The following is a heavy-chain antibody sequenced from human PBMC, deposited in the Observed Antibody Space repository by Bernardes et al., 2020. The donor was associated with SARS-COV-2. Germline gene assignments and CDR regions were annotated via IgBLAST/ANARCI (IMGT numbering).Heavy chain of an antibody. CDR2: ISYAGST. CDR1: GGSVFSGTFY. J-gene: IGHJ1*01. CDR3: ARDGDS. Sequence: LSLTCTVSGGSVFSGTFYWHWIRQPPGKGLEWIGWISYAGSTNYNPSLKSRVTISVETSQHQFSLKLNFVTAADTAVYYCARDGDSWGQGKLVTVST. D-gene: IGHD7-27*01. V-gene: IGHV4-61*01.